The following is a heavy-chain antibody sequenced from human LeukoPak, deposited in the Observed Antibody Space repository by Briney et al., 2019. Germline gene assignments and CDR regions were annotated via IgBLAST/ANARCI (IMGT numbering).Heavy chain of an antibody. J-gene: IGHJ5*02. Sequence: GGSLRLSCAASGFTFSSYAMHWVRQAPGKGLEWVAVISYDGSNKYYADSVKGRFTISRDNSKNTLYLQMNSLRAEDTAVYYCARDYSSSGVFTNWFDPWGQGTLVTVSS. CDR2: ISYDGSNK. CDR1: GFTFSSYA. CDR3: ARDYSSSGVFTNWFDP. V-gene: IGHV3-30-3*01. D-gene: IGHD6-13*01.